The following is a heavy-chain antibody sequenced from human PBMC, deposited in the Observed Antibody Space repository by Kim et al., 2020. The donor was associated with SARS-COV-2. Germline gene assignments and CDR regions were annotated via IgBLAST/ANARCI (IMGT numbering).Heavy chain of an antibody. J-gene: IGHJ3*02. V-gene: IGHV3-30*18. D-gene: IGHD3-22*01. CDR2: ISYDGSNK. CDR3: AKGPSNDYYDSSGSDAFDI. Sequence: GGSLRLSCAASGFTFSSYGMHWVRQAPGKGLEWVAVISYDGSNKYYADSVKGRFTISRDNSKNTLYLQMNSLRAEDTAVYYCAKGPSNDYYDSSGSDAFDIWGQGTMVTVSS. CDR1: GFTFSSYG.